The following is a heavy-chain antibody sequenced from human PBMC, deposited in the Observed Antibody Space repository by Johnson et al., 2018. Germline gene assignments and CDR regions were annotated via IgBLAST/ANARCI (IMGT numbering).Heavy chain of an antibody. V-gene: IGHV3-74*01. CDR3: ARANARLLYYYYGMDV. CDR1: GFTFSSYW. J-gene: IGHJ6*02. D-gene: IGHD2/OR15-2a*01. CDR2: INSDGSST. Sequence: VQLQESGGGLVQPGGSLRLSCAASGFTFSSYWMHWVRQAPGKGLVWVSRINSDGSSTSYADSVKGRFTISRDNAKNTLYMQRNSLRAEDTAVYYCARANARLLYYYYGMDVWGQGTTVTVSS.